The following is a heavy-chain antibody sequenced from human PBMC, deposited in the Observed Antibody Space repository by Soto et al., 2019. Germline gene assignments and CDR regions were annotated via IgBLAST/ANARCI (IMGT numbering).Heavy chain of an antibody. V-gene: IGHV4-59*01. CDR3: ARSVAVPGAHIDY. Sequence: SETLSLTCSVSGGSISGSYWSWIRQSPGKGLEWLGYVYYTGSTNDSPSLRSRVSISVDTSKNEFSLRLSSVTAADTAVYFCARSVAVPGAHIDYWGQGTQVTVSS. J-gene: IGHJ4*02. D-gene: IGHD6-19*01. CDR1: GGSISGSY. CDR2: VYYTGST.